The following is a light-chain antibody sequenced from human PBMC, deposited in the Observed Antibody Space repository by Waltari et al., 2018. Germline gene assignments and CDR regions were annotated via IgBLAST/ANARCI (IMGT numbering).Light chain of an antibody. J-gene: IGLJ2*01. CDR2: QDN. Sequence: SFELTQTPSVSVSPGPTASITCSGDKLAGKYDSWYPHKSGQCPVLLIDQDNMRPSGIPERFSGFNSGNTVTLTISGTQALDEADYYCAAWDNTTFVLFGGGTKVTVL. V-gene: IGLV3-1*01. CDR1: KLAGKY. CDR3: AAWDNTTFVL.